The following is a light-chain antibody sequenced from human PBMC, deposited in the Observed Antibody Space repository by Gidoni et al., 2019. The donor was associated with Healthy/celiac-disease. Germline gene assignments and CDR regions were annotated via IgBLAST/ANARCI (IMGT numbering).Light chain of an antibody. CDR2: DAS. CDR1: QSVSSY. CDR3: QRRSNWPGT. J-gene: IGKJ3*01. Sequence: ELVLTQSPATLSLSPGDRATLSCRASQSVSSYLAWYQQKPGQAPRLLIYDASNRAAGNPARFSGSGVGTDCTLTISSLEPEDFAVYYCQRRSNWPGTFGPGTKVDIK. V-gene: IGKV3-11*01.